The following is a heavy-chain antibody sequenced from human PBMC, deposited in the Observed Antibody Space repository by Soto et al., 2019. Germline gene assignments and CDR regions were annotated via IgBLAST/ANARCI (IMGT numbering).Heavy chain of an antibody. CDR1: GFPFSSYG. CDR2: IWYDGSNK. D-gene: IGHD6-13*01. Sequence: PGGSLSLSCAASGFPFSSYGMHWVRQAPGKGLEWVAVIWYDGSNKYYADSVKGRFTISRDNSKNTLYLQMNSLRAEDTAVYYCARGLWGGIAAAGIFDYWGQGTLVTVSS. CDR3: ARGLWGGIAAAGIFDY. V-gene: IGHV3-33*01. J-gene: IGHJ4*02.